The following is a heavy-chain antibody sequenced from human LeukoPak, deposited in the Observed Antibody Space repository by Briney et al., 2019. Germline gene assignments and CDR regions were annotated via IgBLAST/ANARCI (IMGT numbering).Heavy chain of an antibody. V-gene: IGHV3-11*04. D-gene: IGHD2-2*01. CDR1: GFTFSDYY. J-gene: IGHJ6*03. CDR3: ARRLVPAASGLDYMDV. Sequence: GGSLRLSCAASGFTFSDYYMSWIRQAPGKGLEWVSYIGSSGSTIYYADSVKGRFTISRDNAKNSLYLQMNSLRAEDTAVYYCARRLVPAASGLDYMDVWGKGTTVTVSS. CDR2: IGSSGSTI.